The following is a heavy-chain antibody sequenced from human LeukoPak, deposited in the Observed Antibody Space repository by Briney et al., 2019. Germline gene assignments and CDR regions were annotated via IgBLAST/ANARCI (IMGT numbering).Heavy chain of an antibody. CDR3: AKNWGTSSWYFDL. J-gene: IGHJ2*01. V-gene: IGHV3-20*01. D-gene: IGHD7-27*01. Sequence: GGSLRLSCAASGFTFDDYGMSWVRQVPGKGLEWVSGINWIGGSTGYADSVKGRFTISRDNAKHSLYLQMNSLRAEDTALYHCAKNWGTSSWYFDLWGRGTLVTVSS. CDR2: INWIGGST. CDR1: GFTFDDYG.